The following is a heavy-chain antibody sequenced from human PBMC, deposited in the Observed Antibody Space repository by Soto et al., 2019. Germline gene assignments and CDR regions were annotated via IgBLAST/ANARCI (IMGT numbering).Heavy chain of an antibody. CDR3: ARLSYSRDVDP. CDR1: GFTVSSDY. CDR2: IYSGGST. J-gene: IGHJ5*02. V-gene: IGHV3-66*01. Sequence: EVQLVESGGGLVQPGGSLRLSCAASGFTVSSDYMSWVRQAPGKGLEWVSVIYSGGSTYYADSVQGRFTISRDNSKNTLYLQMNSLRAEDTAVYYCARLSYSRDVDPWGQGTLVTVSS. D-gene: IGHD6-13*01.